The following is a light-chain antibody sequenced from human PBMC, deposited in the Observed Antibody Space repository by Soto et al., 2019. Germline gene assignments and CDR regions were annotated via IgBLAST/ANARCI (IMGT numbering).Light chain of an antibody. CDR1: SSDVGGYNY. J-gene: IGLJ2*01. CDR2: DVS. V-gene: IGLV2-14*01. Sequence: QSVLTQPASVSGSPGQSITISCTGTSSDVGGYNYVSWYQQHPGKAPKLMIYDVSNRPSGVSNRFSGSKSGNTASLTISGLQAEDEADYYCSSYTSSSKVVFGGGTQLIVL. CDR3: SSYTSSSKVV.